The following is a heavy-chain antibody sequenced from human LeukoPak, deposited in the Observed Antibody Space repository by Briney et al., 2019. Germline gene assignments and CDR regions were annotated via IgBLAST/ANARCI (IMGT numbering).Heavy chain of an antibody. D-gene: IGHD2-21*02. V-gene: IGHV3-30*03. CDR2: ISYYGSNK. Sequence: GRSLRLSCAASGFTFSSYGMHWVRQAPGKGLEWVAVISYYGSNKYYADSVKGRFTVSRDNAENSLFLQMNSLRAEDTALYYCARVVTAWSMDVWGKGTTVTVSS. CDR3: ARVVTAWSMDV. J-gene: IGHJ6*03. CDR1: GFTFSSYG.